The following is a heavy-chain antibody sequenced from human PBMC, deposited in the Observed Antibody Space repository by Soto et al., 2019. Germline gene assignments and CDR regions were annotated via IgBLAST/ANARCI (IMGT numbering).Heavy chain of an antibody. CDR1: GFTFSSYA. CDR2: ISGSGGST. J-gene: IGHJ4*02. Sequence: EVQLLESGGGLVQPGGSLRLSCAASGFTFSSYAMSWVRQAPGKGLEWVSSISGSGGSTYYADSVKGRFTISRDNSKNTLYLPMNSLRVEDTAVYYCAKDQRGFSSTARIDYWGQGTLVTVSS. V-gene: IGHV3-23*01. D-gene: IGHD6-13*01. CDR3: AKDQRGFSSTARIDY.